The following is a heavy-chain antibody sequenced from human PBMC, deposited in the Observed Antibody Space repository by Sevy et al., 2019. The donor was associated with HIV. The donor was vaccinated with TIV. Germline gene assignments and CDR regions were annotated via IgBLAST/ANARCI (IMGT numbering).Heavy chain of an antibody. Sequence: GGSLRLSCAASGFTFSSYWMSWVRQAPGKGLEWVANIKQDGSKKYYGDSVKGPFTISGDNPKNSLYLQMNSLRAEETAVYYCARVAGTVNYYYGMDVWGQGTTVTVSS. D-gene: IGHD1-1*01. CDR1: GFTFSSYW. CDR2: IKQDGSKK. V-gene: IGHV3-7*01. J-gene: IGHJ6*02. CDR3: ARVAGTVNYYYGMDV.